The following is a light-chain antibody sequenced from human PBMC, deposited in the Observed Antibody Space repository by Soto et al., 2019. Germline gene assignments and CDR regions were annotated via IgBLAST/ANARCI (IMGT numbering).Light chain of an antibody. CDR1: SSDVGGYNY. V-gene: IGLV2-14*01. J-gene: IGLJ1*01. CDR3: SSYTRSSTLYV. Sequence: QAVVTQPASVSGSPGQSITISCTGTSSDVGGYNYVSWYQQHPGKAPKLMIYEVSNRPSGVSNRFSGSKSGNTASLTISGLQAEDEADYYCSSYTRSSTLYVFGTGTKLTVL. CDR2: EVS.